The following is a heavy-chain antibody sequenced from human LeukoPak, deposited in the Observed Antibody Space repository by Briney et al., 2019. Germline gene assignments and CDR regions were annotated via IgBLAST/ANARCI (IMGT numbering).Heavy chain of an antibody. D-gene: IGHD5-18*01. V-gene: IGHV4-39*01. CDR2: IYYSGST. CDR1: GGSISSSSYY. CDR3: ARTYSFGYLYYYMDV. Sequence: SETLSLTCTVSGGSISSSSYYWGWIRQPPGKGLEWIGSIYYSGSTYYNPSLKSRVTISVDTSKNQFSLKLSSVTAADTAVYYCARTYSFGYLYYYMDVWGKGTTVTVSS. J-gene: IGHJ6*03.